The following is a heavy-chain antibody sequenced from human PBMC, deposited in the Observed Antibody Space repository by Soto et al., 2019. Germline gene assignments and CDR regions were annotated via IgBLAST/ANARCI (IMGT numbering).Heavy chain of an antibody. CDR2: ISGSGGST. D-gene: IGHD7-27*01. CDR3: AGLTGDHRDY. Sequence: GGPLRLSCEASGFTFSSYAMSWVRKAQGKGLEWVSAISGSGGSTYYADSVKGGFTISRDNSKNTLYLQMNSLRAEDTAVYYCAGLTGDHRDYLGQGTLVTVSS. CDR1: GFTFSSYA. V-gene: IGHV3-23*01. J-gene: IGHJ4*02.